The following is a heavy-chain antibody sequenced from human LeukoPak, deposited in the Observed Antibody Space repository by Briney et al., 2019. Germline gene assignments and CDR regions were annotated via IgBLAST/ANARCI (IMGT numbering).Heavy chain of an antibody. J-gene: IGHJ4*02. Sequence: PGGSLRLSCLASEFSFSNYWVTWVRQAPGKGLGWVASIKQDGIEKNYVDSAKGRFTISRDNAKNSLYLQMNNLRAEDTAVYYCARGGAVAGIDYWGQGTLVTVSS. CDR1: EFSFSNYW. D-gene: IGHD6-19*01. CDR2: IKQDGIEK. CDR3: ARGGAVAGIDY. V-gene: IGHV3-7*01.